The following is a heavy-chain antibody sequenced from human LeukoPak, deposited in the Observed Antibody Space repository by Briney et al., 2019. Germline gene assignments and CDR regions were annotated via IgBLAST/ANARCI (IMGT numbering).Heavy chain of an antibody. CDR1: GFTFSDYY. CDR3: ARDTGIAVVGDAFDI. D-gene: IGHD6-19*01. V-gene: IGHV3-11*01. Sequence: GGSLRLSCAASGFTFSDYYMSWLRQAPGKGLEWVSYISSSGSTIYYADSVKGRFTISRDNAKNSLYLQMNSLRAEDTAVYYCARDTGIAVVGDAFDIWGQGTMVTVSS. CDR2: ISSSGSTI. J-gene: IGHJ3*02.